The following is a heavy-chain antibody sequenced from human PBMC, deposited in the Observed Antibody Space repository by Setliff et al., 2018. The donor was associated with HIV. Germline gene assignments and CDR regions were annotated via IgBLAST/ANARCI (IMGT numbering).Heavy chain of an antibody. V-gene: IGHV4-59*11. J-gene: IGHJ4*02. CDR2: MYYTGST. Sequence: PSETLSLTCTVSGGSISSHYWSWIRQPPGKGLEWIGYMYYTGSTNYNPSLKSRVTISVDTSKDQFSLKLRSVTAADTAVYFCASSNNFWSGLDYWGQGTLVTVSS. CDR1: GGSISSHY. CDR3: ASSNNFWSGLDY. D-gene: IGHD3-3*01.